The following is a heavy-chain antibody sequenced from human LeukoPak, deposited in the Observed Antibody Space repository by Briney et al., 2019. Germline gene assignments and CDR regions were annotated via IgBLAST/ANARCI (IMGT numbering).Heavy chain of an antibody. J-gene: IGHJ4*02. CDR3: AREADYGAYYFDY. D-gene: IGHD4-17*01. CDR2: MSYDGSNK. Sequence: PGRSLRLSCAASGFTFSSYGMHWVRQAPGKGLEWVAVMSYDGSNKYYADSVKGRFTISRDNSKNTLYLQMNSLRAEDTAVYYCAREADYGAYYFDYWGQGTLVTVSP. CDR1: GFTFSSYG. V-gene: IGHV3-30*03.